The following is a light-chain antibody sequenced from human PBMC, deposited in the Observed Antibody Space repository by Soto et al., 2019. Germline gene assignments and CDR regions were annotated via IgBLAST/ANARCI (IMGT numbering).Light chain of an antibody. Sequence: QSALTQPASVSGSPGQSITISCTGTSSDVGAYNYVSWYQQHPGKAPKVMIYDVSNRPSGVSNRFSGSKSGNTASLTISGLQTAAEADYYCSSYTRSGTRVFGGGTKLTVL. CDR2: DVS. CDR3: SSYTRSGTRV. CDR1: SSDVGAYNY. V-gene: IGLV2-14*01. J-gene: IGLJ2*01.